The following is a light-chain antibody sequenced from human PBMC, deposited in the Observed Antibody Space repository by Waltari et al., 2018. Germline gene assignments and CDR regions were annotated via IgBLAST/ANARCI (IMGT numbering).Light chain of an antibody. V-gene: IGKV3-15*01. CDR1: QSIRSN. Sequence: EIVMTQSPATLSVSLGGRATLSCRASQSIRSNLAWYQQKPGHAPRLLIFGASTRATGIPTRFSGSGSGTEFTLTISSLQSEDFAIYYCQQYNNWLWTFGQGTEVEIK. CDR2: GAS. J-gene: IGKJ1*01. CDR3: QQYNNWLWT.